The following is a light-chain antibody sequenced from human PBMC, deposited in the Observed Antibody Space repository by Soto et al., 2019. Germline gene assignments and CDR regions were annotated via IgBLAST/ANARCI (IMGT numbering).Light chain of an antibody. J-gene: IGKJ4*01. CDR1: QSVSNY. CDR2: DAS. CDR3: QQSSNWPLT. V-gene: IGKV3-11*01. Sequence: EIVLTQSPATLSLSPGERATLSCRASQSVSNYVAWYQQKPGQAPRLLIYDASNRATGISARVSGSGSGTGFTLTISSLDPEDFALYYCQQSSNWPLTFGGGTKVDIK.